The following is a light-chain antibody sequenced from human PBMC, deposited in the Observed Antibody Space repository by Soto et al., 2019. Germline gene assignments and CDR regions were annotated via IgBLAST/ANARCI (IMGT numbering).Light chain of an antibody. Sequence: EIVMTQSPATLYVSPGERATLSCRASQSVSSNLAWYQQKPGQAPSLLISGASTRATGIPARFSGSGSGTEFTITISCLASEDFATYYCQLYYSYPWTFGQGTKVEIK. CDR3: QLYYSYPWT. J-gene: IGKJ1*01. V-gene: IGKV3D-15*01. CDR2: GAS. CDR1: QSVSSN.